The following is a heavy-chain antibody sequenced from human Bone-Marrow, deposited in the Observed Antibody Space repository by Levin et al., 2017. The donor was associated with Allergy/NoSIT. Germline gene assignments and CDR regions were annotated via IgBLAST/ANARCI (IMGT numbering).Heavy chain of an antibody. D-gene: IGHD1-20*01. CDR1: GFTVSSYY. CDR3: ARGPYNWGVAFDI. V-gene: IGHV3-66*01. CDR2: IYSGSST. Sequence: GGSLRLSCAASGFTVSSYYMSWVRQAPGKGLEWVSVIYSGSSTFHADSVKGRFTISRDNSKNTLYLQMRSLRAEDTAVYYCARGPYNWGVAFDIWGQGTMVTVSS. J-gene: IGHJ3*02.